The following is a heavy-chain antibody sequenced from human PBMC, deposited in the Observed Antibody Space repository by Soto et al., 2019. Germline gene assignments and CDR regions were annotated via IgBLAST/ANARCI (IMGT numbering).Heavy chain of an antibody. CDR1: GGSISSGGYS. Sequence: QLQLQESGSGLVKPSQTLSLTCAVSGGSISSGGYSWRWIRQPPGKGLEWIGYIDHSGSSYYNPSLKSRVTRAVDRSKHQFPLKRSSVTDADTAVYYCDSGEQLVRNYWGQGTLVTVSS. CDR2: IDHSGSS. D-gene: IGHD6-13*01. V-gene: IGHV4-30-2*01. J-gene: IGHJ4*02. CDR3: DSGEQLVRNY.